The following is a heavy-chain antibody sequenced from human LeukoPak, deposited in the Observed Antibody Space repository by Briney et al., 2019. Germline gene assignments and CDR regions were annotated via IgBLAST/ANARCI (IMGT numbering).Heavy chain of an antibody. V-gene: IGHV4-59*08. D-gene: IGHD3-3*01. Sequence: SETLSLTCTVSGGSISSYYWSWIRQSPGKGLEWIGCIYYSGSSNYNPSLKSRLTISVDTSKNQFSLRLSSVTAADTAVYYCARHSSDFWSGYYTYYYGVDVWGRGTTVTVSS. J-gene: IGHJ6*02. CDR2: IYYSGSS. CDR1: GGSISSYY. CDR3: ARHSSDFWSGYYTYYYGVDV.